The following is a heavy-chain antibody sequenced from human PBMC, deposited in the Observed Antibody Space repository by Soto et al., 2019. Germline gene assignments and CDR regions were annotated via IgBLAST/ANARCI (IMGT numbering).Heavy chain of an antibody. CDR2: INPSGGST. Sequence: QVQLVQSGAEVKKPGASVTVSCKASGYSFTGYYIHWVRQAPGQGLEWMGVINPSGGSTSYAQQFQGGVTMTRDTSTSTVYMELSSLRSEDTAVYYCARESRRNYFDYWGQGTLVTVSS. CDR3: ARESRRNYFDY. CDR1: GYSFTGYY. J-gene: IGHJ4*02. V-gene: IGHV1-46*01.